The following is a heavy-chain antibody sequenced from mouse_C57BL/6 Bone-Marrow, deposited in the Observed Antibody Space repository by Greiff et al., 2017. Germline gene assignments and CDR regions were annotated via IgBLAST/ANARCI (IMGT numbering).Heavy chain of an antibody. CDR2: IWWDDDK. D-gene: IGHD1-1*01. CDR1: GFSLSTFGLG. Sequence: QVTLKVCGPGILQPSQTLSLTCSFSGFSLSTFGLGVGWIRQPSGQGLEWLAHIWWDDDKYYNPALKRRLTISKDTSKNQVFLKIAHVDTADTATYYCARIGGLITTVEGDYWGQGTTLTVSS. J-gene: IGHJ2*01. CDR3: ARIGGLITTVEGDY. V-gene: IGHV8-8*01.